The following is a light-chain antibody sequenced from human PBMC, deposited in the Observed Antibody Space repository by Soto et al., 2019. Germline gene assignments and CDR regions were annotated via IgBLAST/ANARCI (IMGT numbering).Light chain of an antibody. CDR3: QKRSSCPLT. CDR2: GAS. Sequence: EIVLTQSPATLALSPGERATLSCSASQSVSSYLAWFQQKPGQAPRLLIYGASNRATGIPARFSGSGSGTDFTLTISSPEPEDFALYYCQKRSSCPLTFGGGTKVEIK. CDR1: QSVSSY. J-gene: IGKJ4*01. V-gene: IGKV3-11*01.